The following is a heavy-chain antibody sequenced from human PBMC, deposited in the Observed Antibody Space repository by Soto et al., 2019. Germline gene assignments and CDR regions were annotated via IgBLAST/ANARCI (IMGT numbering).Heavy chain of an antibody. V-gene: IGHV3-30*18. D-gene: IGHD3-3*01. CDR3: AKDGPMAIFGVVKGMDV. CDR2: ISYDGSNK. J-gene: IGHJ6*02. Sequence: GGSLRLSCAASGFTFSSYGMHWVRQAPGKGLEWVAVISYDGSNKYYADSVKGRFTISRDNSKNTLYLQMNSLRAEDTAVYYCAKDGPMAIFGVVKGMDVWGQGTTVTVSS. CDR1: GFTFSSYG.